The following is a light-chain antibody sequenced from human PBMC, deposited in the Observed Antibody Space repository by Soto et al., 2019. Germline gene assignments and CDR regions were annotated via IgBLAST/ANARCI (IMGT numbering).Light chain of an antibody. CDR2: AAS. CDR1: QTIIGY. J-gene: IGKJ1*01. V-gene: IGKV1-39*01. CDR3: QPSYTTPRT. Sequence: DIQMTQSPSSLSASIGDSVTITCRASQTIIGYLNWYQQKPGKAPRLLINAASNLQSGVPSRFRGSGSETDFTLTITSLQPEDFATYYCQPSYTTPRTFGQGTKVEIQ.